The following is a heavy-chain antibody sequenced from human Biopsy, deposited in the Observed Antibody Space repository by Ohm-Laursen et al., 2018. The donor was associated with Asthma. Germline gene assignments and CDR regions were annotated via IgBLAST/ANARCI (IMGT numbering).Heavy chain of an antibody. CDR3: AKESRRDGYNRRNNYFDY. V-gene: IGHV3-30*07. CDR1: GFSFSNFA. J-gene: IGHJ4*02. D-gene: IGHD5-24*01. CDR2: ISKDASTQ. Sequence: SLRLSCTASGFSFSNFAIHWVRQAPGKGLEWVGVISKDASTQDYADSVKGRFTMARDNSKNTLYLQMNSLRAEDTAVYYCAKESRRDGYNRRNNYFDYWGQGTLVTVSS.